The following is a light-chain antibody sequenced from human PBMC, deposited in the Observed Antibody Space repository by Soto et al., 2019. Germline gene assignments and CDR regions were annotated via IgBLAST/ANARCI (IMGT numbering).Light chain of an antibody. CDR3: QQRGDWPLT. V-gene: IGKV3-11*01. Sequence: EIVMTQSPATLSLSPGERATLSCRASQSVSSYLAWYQQKPGQAPRLLIYDTSNRATGVPARFSGSGSGTDFTHTISSLEPEDFAVYYCQQRGDWPLTFGGGTKVDIK. CDR2: DTS. J-gene: IGKJ4*01. CDR1: QSVSSY.